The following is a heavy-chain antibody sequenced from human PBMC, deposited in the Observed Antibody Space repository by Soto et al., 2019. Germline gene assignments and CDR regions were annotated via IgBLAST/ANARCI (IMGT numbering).Heavy chain of an antibody. Sequence: QVQLVQSGAEVKKPGSSVKVSCKASGGTFSSYAISWVRQAPGQGLEWMGGIIPIFGTANYAQKFQGRVTITADESTSTANMELSSLRSEDTAVYCCARGRGAYCGGDCYSWGADAFDIWGQGTMVTVSS. CDR3: ARGRGAYCGGDCYSWGADAFDI. D-gene: IGHD2-21*02. V-gene: IGHV1-69*01. CDR1: GGTFSSYA. CDR2: IIPIFGTA. J-gene: IGHJ3*02.